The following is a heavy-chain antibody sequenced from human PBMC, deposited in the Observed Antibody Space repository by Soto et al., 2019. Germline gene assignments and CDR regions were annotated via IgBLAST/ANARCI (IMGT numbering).Heavy chain of an antibody. V-gene: IGHV3-64*01. CDR1: GFTFSSYA. CDR2: ISSNGGST. D-gene: IGHD3-3*01. J-gene: IGHJ6*03. CDR3: ARDGGLRFLEWSDYYMDV. Sequence: GGSLRLSCAASGFTFSSYAMHWVRQAPGKGLEYVSAISSNGGSTYYANSVKGRFTISRDNSKNTLYLQMGSLRAEDMAVYYCARDGGLRFLEWSDYYMDVWGKGTTVTVSS.